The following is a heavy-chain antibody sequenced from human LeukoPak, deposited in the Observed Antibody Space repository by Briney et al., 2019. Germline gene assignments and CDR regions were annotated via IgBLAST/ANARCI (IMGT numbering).Heavy chain of an antibody. J-gene: IGHJ6*03. V-gene: IGHV3-15*01. CDR1: GFTFSNAW. CDR3: TTGELELVGDYYYYYYMDV. CDR2: IKSKTDGGTT. D-gene: IGHD1-7*01. Sequence: PGGSLRLSCAASGFTFSNAWMSWVRQAPGKGLEWVGRIKSKTDGGTTDYAATVKCRFTISRDDSKNTLYLQMNSLKTEDKAVYYCTTGELELVGDYYYYYYMDVWGKGTTVTVSS.